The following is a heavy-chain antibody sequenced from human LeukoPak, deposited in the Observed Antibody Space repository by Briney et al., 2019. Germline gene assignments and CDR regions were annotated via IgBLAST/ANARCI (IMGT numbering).Heavy chain of an antibody. J-gene: IGHJ4*02. CDR2: INSDGSST. Sequence: PGGSLRLSCAASGFTFSSYWMHWVRQAPGKGLVWVSRINSDGSSTIYADSVKGRFTISRDNAKNTLYLQMNSLRAEDTAVYYCARGREDYYDSSGYPPPFDYWGQGTLVTVSS. V-gene: IGHV3-74*01. CDR1: GFTFSSYW. D-gene: IGHD3-22*01. CDR3: ARGREDYYDSSGYPPPFDY.